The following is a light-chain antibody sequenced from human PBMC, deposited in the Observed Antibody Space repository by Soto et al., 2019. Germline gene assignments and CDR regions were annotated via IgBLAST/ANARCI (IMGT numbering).Light chain of an antibody. CDR3: QQRHNWRDT. V-gene: IGKV1-9*01. CDR2: AAS. Sequence: IQLTQSPSSLSASVGDRVTITCRASQGISSYLAWYQQKPGKAPKLLIYAASTLQSGVPSRFSGSGSGTDFTLTISSLEPEDFAVYYCQQRHNWRDTFGQGPRREIK. J-gene: IGKJ5*01. CDR1: QGISSY.